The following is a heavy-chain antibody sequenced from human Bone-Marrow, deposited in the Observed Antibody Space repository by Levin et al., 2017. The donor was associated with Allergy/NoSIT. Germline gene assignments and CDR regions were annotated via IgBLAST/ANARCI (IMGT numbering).Heavy chain of an antibody. V-gene: IGHV4-34*01. D-gene: IGHD4-17*01. Sequence: SETLSLTCAVYGGSFSVYFWSWIRQPPGKGLEWIGEITHFGSTNYNPSLKSRVTISVDTSKNQFSLRLTSVTAADTAVYYCATIFGDYSDFDYWGQGTLVSVSS. CDR1: GGSFSVYF. J-gene: IGHJ4*02. CDR2: ITHFGST. CDR3: ATIFGDYSDFDY.